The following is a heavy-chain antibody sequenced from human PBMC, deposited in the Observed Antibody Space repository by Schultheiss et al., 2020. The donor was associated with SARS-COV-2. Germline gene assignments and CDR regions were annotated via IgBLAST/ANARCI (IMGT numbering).Heavy chain of an antibody. CDR3: ARSIKEMATITYYFDY. Sequence: SETLSLTCTVSGGSISSGGYYWSWIRQHPGKGLEWIGEINHSGSTNYNPSLKSRVTISVDTSKNQFSLKLSSVTAADTAVYYCARSIKEMATITYYFDYWGQGTLVTVSS. J-gene: IGHJ4*02. CDR1: GGSISSGGYY. V-gene: IGHV4-31*03. CDR2: INHSGST. D-gene: IGHD5-24*01.